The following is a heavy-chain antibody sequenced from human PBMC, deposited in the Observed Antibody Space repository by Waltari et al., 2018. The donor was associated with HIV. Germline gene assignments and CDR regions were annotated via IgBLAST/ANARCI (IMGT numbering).Heavy chain of an antibody. V-gene: IGHV3-21*01. D-gene: IGHD3-10*01. Sequence: VQLMESGGGPVKPGESLRLSCAVSGLTFSTYSMHWVRQAPGKGLEWVSSISSSKTYIYYADSVRGRFTISRDNAKKSLYLQMNSLRAEDTAVYFCASGSGMRQWFGELPTYWGQGTLVTVSS. CDR1: GLTFSTYS. CDR2: ISSSKTYI. J-gene: IGHJ4*02. CDR3: ASGSGMRQWFGELPTY.